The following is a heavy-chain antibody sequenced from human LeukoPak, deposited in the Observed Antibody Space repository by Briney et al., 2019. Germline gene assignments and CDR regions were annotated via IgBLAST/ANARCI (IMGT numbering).Heavy chain of an antibody. CDR2: IIPIFGTA. V-gene: IGHV1-69*06. J-gene: IGHJ4*02. CDR1: GGTFSSYA. Sequence: ASVKVSCKASGGTFSSYAISWVRQAPGQGLEWMGGIIPIFGTANYAQKFQGRVTITADKSTSTAYMELSSLRSEDTAVYYCARIGGTYYYDSSGYYEDYWGQGTLVTVSS. CDR3: ARIGGTYYYDSSGYYEDY. D-gene: IGHD3-22*01.